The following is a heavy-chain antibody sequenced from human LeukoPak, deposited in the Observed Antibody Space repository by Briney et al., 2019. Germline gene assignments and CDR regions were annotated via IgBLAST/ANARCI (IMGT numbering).Heavy chain of an antibody. V-gene: IGHV3-33*01. J-gene: IGHJ4*02. Sequence: PGGSLRLSCAASGFTFSSYVMHWVRQAPGKGLEWVAVIWSDGSNKYYADSVKGRFTISRDNSKNTLYLQMNTLRAEDTAVYYCARAPVAASYYFDYWGQGTLVTFSS. CDR1: GFTFSSYV. CDR3: ARAPVAASYYFDY. D-gene: IGHD6-19*01. CDR2: IWSDGSNK.